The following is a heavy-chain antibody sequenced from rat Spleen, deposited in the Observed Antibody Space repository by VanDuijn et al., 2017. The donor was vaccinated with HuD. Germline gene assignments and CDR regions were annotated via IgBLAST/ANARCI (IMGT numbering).Heavy chain of an antibody. CDR1: VYSIKSSYR. Sequence: EVQLQESGPGLVKPSQSLSLTCSVTVYSIKSSYRWNWIRTFPGSKLEWMGFMNSSGNTNYKPSLKGRVSITRDTSKNQFFLQVNSVTTEDTATYYCARSRYNNYVMDAWGQGASVTVSS. V-gene: IGHV3-3*01. CDR2: MNSSGNT. J-gene: IGHJ4*01. D-gene: IGHD1-10*01. CDR3: ARSRYNNYVMDA.